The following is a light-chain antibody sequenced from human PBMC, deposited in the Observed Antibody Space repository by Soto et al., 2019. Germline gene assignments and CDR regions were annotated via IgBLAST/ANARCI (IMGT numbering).Light chain of an antibody. CDR3: QQYYSTPRK. CDR2: WAS. V-gene: IGKV4-1*01. CDR1: QSVLYSSNNKNY. Sequence: DIVMTQSPDSLAVSLGERATINCKSSQSVLYSSNNKNYLAWYHQKPGQPPKLLIYWASTRQSGVPDRFSGSGYGTDFTLTISSLQAEDVAVYYCQQYYSTPRKFGQGTKVEIK. J-gene: IGKJ1*01.